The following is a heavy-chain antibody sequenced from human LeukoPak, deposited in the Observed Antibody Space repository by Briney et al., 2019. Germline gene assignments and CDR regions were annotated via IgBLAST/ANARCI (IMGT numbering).Heavy chain of an antibody. J-gene: IGHJ6*02. CDR1: GFTVSSNY. V-gene: IGHV3-53*01. CDR2: IYSVGST. CDR3: AICSYYYYNYGMDV. D-gene: IGHD2-8*01. Sequence: GGSLRLSCAASGFTVSSNYMSWVRQAPGKGLEWVSSIYSVGSTYYADSVKGRFTFSRDNSKNTLYLQMNSLRVEDTAVYYCAICSYYYYNYGMDVWGQGTTVTVSS.